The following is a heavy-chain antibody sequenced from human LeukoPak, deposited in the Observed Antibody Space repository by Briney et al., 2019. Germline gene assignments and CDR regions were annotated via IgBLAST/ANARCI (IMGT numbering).Heavy chain of an antibody. CDR2: IIPIFGTA. CDR3: ARDFRLRPDY. V-gene: IGHV1-69*05. CDR1: GGTFSSYA. Sequence: SVKVSCKASGGTFSSYAISWVRQAPGQGLEWMGGIIPIFGTADYAQKFQGRVTITTDESTSTAYMELSSLRSGDTAVYYCARDFRLRPDYWGQGTLVTVSS. J-gene: IGHJ4*02. D-gene: IGHD4-17*01.